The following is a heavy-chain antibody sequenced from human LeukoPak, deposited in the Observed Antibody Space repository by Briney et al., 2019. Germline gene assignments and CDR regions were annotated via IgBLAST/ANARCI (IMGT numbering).Heavy chain of an antibody. CDR3: ARAFRGIFGVFEAFDI. CDR2: TFYSGSS. J-gene: IGHJ3*02. V-gene: IGHV4-39*01. CDR1: GDSISSSSYY. Sequence: SETLSLTCTVSGDSISSSSYYWDWIRQPPGKGLEWIGSTFYSGSSYYNPSLKSRVTISVDTSENQFSLKLSSVTAADTAVYYCARAFRGIFGVFEAFDIWGQGTMVTVSS. D-gene: IGHD3-3*01.